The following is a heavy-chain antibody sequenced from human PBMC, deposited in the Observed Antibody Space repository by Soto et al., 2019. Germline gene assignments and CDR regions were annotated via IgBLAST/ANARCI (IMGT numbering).Heavy chain of an antibody. J-gene: IGHJ4*02. V-gene: IGHV3-23*01. CDR1: GFTFSSYA. CDR2: ISGSGGST. CDR3: AKDGYYYDSSGYYSSPLAFDY. Sequence: GGSLRLSCAASGFTFSSYAMSWVRQAPGKGLEWVSAISGSGGSTYYADSVKGRFTISRDNSKNTLYLQMNSLRAEDTAVYYCAKDGYYYDSSGYYSSPLAFDYWGQGTLVTVSS. D-gene: IGHD3-22*01.